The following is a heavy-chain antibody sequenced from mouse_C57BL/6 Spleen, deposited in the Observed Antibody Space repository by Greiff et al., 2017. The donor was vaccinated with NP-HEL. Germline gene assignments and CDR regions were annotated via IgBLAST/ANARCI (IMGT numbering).Heavy chain of an antibody. CDR3: ARHLYYDYDDGYAMDY. J-gene: IGHJ4*01. CDR2: ISSGGSYT. V-gene: IGHV5-6*02. Sequence: DVKLVESGGDLVKPGGSLKLSCAASGFTFSSYGMSWVRQTPDKRLEWVATISSGGSYTYYPDSVKGRFTISRDNATNTLYLQMSSLKSEDTAMYYCARHLYYDYDDGYAMDYWGQGTSVTVSS. D-gene: IGHD2-4*01. CDR1: GFTFSSYG.